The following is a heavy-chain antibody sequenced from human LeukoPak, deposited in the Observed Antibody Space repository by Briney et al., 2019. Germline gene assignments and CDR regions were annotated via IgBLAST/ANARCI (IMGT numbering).Heavy chain of an antibody. CDR1: GFTFSSYA. D-gene: IGHD2-2*01. J-gene: IGHJ4*02. CDR2: ISGSGGST. CDR3: AKGPFVVGPAAKPFDY. Sequence: GGSLRLSCAASGFTFSSYAMSWVRQAPGKGLEWVSAISGSGGSTYYADSVKGRFTISRDNSKNTLYLQMNSLRAEDTAVYYCAKGPFVVGPAAKPFDYLGQGTLVTVSS. V-gene: IGHV3-23*01.